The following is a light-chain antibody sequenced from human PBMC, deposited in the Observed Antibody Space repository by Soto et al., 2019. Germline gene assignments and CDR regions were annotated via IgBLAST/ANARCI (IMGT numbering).Light chain of an antibody. CDR1: QGISNY. CDR2: AAS. J-gene: IGKJ1*01. CDR3: QKYNNAPLT. V-gene: IGKV1-27*01. Sequence: DIQMTQSPSSLSASVGDTVTITCRASQGISNYLAWYQQKPGQVPNLLIYAASTLQSGVPSRFSGSGSGTDFTLTISSLRPEDVATYYYQKYNNAPLTFGQGTKVEI.